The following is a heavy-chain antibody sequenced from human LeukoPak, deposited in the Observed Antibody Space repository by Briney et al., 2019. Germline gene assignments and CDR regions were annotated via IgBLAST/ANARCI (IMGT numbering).Heavy chain of an antibody. V-gene: IGHV3-21*01. D-gene: IGHD2-2*01. J-gene: IGHJ4*02. CDR2: ISSAGGYI. Sequence: NTGGSLRLSCAASGFTFSSYTLNWVRQAPGKGLEWVSSISSAGGYIYYADSVKGRFTISRDNAKNSLYLQMNSLRAVDTAVYYCAREIVSSNSFDNWGQGTLVTVSS. CDR1: GFTFSSYT. CDR3: AREIVSSNSFDN.